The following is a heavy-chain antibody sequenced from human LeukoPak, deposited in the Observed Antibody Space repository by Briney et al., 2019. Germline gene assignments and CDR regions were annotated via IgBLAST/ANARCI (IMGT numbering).Heavy chain of an antibody. Sequence: PSETLSLTCTVSGGPISSSYWSWIRQPPGKGLEWIGFIYYSGNTNYNPSLKSRVIISVDTSKNQFSLKLSSVTAADTAVYYCARAPGRTAIDYWGQGTLVTVSS. CDR3: ARAPGRTAIDY. J-gene: IGHJ4*02. D-gene: IGHD5-18*01. CDR2: IYYSGNT. CDR1: GGPISSSY. V-gene: IGHV4-59*08.